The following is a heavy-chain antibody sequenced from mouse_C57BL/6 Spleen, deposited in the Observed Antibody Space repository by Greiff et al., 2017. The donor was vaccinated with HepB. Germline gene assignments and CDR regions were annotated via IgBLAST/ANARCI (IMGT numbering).Heavy chain of an antibody. CDR1: GFSLTSYG. Sequence: QVQLKESGPGLVQPSQSLSITCTVSGFSLTSYGVHWVRQSPGKGLEWLGVIWSGGSTDYNAAFISRLSISKDNSKSQVFFKMNSLQADDTAIYYCARNCITTVVARRYYFDYWGQGTTLTVSS. D-gene: IGHD1-1*01. CDR3: ARNCITTVVARRYYFDY. J-gene: IGHJ2*01. V-gene: IGHV2-2*01. CDR2: IWSGGST.